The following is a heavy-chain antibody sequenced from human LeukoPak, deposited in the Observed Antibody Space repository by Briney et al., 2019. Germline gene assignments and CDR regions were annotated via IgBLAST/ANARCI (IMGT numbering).Heavy chain of an antibody. Sequence: SETLSLTCAVSGGSISSSNWWSWVRQPPGRGLEWIGEIYHSGSTNYNPSLKSRVTISVDKSKNQFSLKLSSVTAADTAVYYCAREGGGTELYYFDYWGQGTLVTVSS. CDR3: AREGGGTELYYFDY. D-gene: IGHD3-16*01. V-gene: IGHV4-4*02. J-gene: IGHJ4*02. CDR2: IYHSGST. CDR1: GGSISSSNW.